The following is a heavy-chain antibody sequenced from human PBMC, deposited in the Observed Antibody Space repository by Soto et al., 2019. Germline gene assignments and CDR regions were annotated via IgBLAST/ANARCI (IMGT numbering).Heavy chain of an antibody. CDR3: AREAAVEGMDV. J-gene: IGHJ6*02. V-gene: IGHV4-31*03. D-gene: IGHD2-15*01. Sequence: QVQLQESGPGLVKPSQTLSLTCTVSGDSISRDGYYWSWIRQHPGKGLEWIGYIYHSGNTYYNPSLKSRVTISADTSKNQVSLKVSSVTAADTAVYYCAREAAVEGMDVWGQGTTVTVS. CDR2: IYHSGNT. CDR1: GDSISRDGYY.